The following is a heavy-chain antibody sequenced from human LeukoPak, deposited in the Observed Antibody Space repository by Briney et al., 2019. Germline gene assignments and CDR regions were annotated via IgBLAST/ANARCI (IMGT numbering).Heavy chain of an antibody. CDR1: GYTFTSYY. CDR2: INPSGGST. J-gene: IGHJ5*02. V-gene: IGHV1-46*01. Sequence: ASVKVSCKASGYTFTSYYMHWVRQAPGQGLEWMGIINPSGGSTSYAQKFQGRVTMTRDTSTSTVYMELSRLRSEDTAVYYCAREAAPGDFSFDPWGQGTLVTVSS. CDR3: AREAAPGDFSFDP. D-gene: IGHD3-16*01.